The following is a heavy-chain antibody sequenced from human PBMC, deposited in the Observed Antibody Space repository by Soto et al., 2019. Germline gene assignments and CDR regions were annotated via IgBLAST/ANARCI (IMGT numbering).Heavy chain of an antibody. CDR1: GYNFATYW. CDR2: IFPADSDT. V-gene: IGHV5-51*01. CDR3: AKKGSDVFEI. J-gene: IGHJ3*02. Sequence: PGESLKISCKASGYNFATYWIGWVRQMPGKGLEWMGLIFPADSDTRCSPSFQGQVTISADKSINTAYLQWSSLKASDTAIYYCAKKGSDVFEIWGQGTMVTVSS.